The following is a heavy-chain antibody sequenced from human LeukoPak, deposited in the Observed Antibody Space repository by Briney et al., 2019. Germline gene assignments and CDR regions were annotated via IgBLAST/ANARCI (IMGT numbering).Heavy chain of an antibody. V-gene: IGHV4-61*02. CDR3: ARVFRRKISSGYYTAFDY. Sequence: SETLSLTCTVSGGSISSGSYYWSWIRQPAGKGLEWIGRIYTSESANYNPSLKSRVTISVDTSKNQFSLKLSSVTAADTAVYYCARVFRRKISSGYYTAFDYWGQGTLVTVSS. D-gene: IGHD3-22*01. CDR1: GGSISSGSYY. CDR2: IYTSESA. J-gene: IGHJ4*02.